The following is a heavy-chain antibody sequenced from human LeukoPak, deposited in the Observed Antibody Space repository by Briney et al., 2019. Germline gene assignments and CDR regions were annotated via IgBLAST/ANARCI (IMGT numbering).Heavy chain of an antibody. CDR1: GFTFSSYG. Sequence: GGTLRLSCAASGFTFSSYGMSWVRQAPGKGLEWVSAISGSGGSTYYADSVKGRFTISRDNSKNTLYLQMNSLRAEDTAVYYCAKDQFDSISMIVWGQGTLVTVSS. CDR2: ISGSGGST. D-gene: IGHD3-22*01. CDR3: AKDQFDSISMIV. J-gene: IGHJ4*02. V-gene: IGHV3-23*01.